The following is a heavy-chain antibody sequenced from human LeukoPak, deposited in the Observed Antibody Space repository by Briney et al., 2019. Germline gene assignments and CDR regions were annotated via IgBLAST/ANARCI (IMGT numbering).Heavy chain of an antibody. CDR2: INHSGST. CDR3: RGGSPYYYYYYMDV. CDR1: GGSFSGYY. V-gene: IGHV4-34*01. J-gene: IGHJ6*03. Sequence: SETLSLTCAVYGGSFSGYYWSWIRQPPGKGLEWIGEINHSGSTNYNPSLKSRVTISVDTSKNQFSLKPSSVTAADTAVYYCRGGSPYYYYYYMDVWGKGTTVTVSS. D-gene: IGHD3-3*01.